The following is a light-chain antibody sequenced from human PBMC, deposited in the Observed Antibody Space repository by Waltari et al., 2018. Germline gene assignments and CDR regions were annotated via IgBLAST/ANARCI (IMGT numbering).Light chain of an antibody. Sequence: EVVMTQSPATLSVAPGERANLSCRASQSVSGAVAWYQQKPGQAPRLLIYGTSTRATVVPARFSRSGSETEFSFSISSLQSEDFALYSCQQYNIWPRSSFGQGTKLEIK. CDR2: GTS. V-gene: IGKV3-15*01. CDR1: QSVSGA. J-gene: IGKJ2*03. CDR3: QQYNIWPRSS.